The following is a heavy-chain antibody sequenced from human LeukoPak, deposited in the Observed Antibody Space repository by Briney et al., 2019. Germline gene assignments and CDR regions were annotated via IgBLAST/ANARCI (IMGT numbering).Heavy chain of an antibody. D-gene: IGHD6-6*01. Sequence: ASVKVSCKASGYTFTSYDINWVRQATGQGLEWMGWMNPNSGNTGYAQKFQGRVTMTRSTSISTAYMELSSLRSEDTAVYYCARGSYSSSPLDYWGQGTLVTVSS. CDR1: GYTFTSYD. CDR2: MNPNSGNT. J-gene: IGHJ4*02. V-gene: IGHV1-8*01. CDR3: ARGSYSSSPLDY.